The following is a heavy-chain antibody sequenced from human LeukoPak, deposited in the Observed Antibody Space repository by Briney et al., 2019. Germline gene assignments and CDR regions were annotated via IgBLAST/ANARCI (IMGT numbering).Heavy chain of an antibody. J-gene: IGHJ6*03. V-gene: IGHV4-39*01. CDR1: GVSISSSNSY. CDR2: IYYSGNT. CDR3: ARGDSSGPDYYYYMDV. Sequence: PSETLSLTCTVSGVSISSSNSYWGWIRQPPGKGLEWIGSIYYSGNTYYNASLKSQVSISIDTSKNQFSLKLSSVTAADTAVYYCARGDSSGPDYYYYMDVWGKGTTVTISS. D-gene: IGHD6-19*01.